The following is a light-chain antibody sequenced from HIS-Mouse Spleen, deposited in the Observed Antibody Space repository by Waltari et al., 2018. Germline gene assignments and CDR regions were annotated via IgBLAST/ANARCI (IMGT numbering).Light chain of an antibody. V-gene: IGKV1-9*01. J-gene: IGKJ3*01. CDR1: QGISSY. CDR3: QQYNSYIFT. Sequence: DIQLTQSPSFLSASVGDRVTITCRASQGISSYLAWYQQKPGKAPKLLIYAASTLQSGVPSRFSGSGSGTEFTLTISSLQPDDFATYYCQQYNSYIFTFGPGTKVDIK. CDR2: AAS.